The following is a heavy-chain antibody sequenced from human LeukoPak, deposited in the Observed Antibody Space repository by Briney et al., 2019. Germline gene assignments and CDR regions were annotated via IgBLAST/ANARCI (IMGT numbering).Heavy chain of an antibody. V-gene: IGHV3-30*18. D-gene: IGHD3-22*01. CDR1: GFTFSSYG. CDR2: ISYDGSNK. J-gene: IGHJ4*02. CDR3: AKNITMMVF. Sequence: PGGSLRLSCAASGFTFSSYGMHWVRQAPGKGLEWVAVISYDGSNKYYADSVKGRFTISRDKSVDTVYLQMNGLKTEDTAVYYCAKNITMMVFWGQGTLVTVSS.